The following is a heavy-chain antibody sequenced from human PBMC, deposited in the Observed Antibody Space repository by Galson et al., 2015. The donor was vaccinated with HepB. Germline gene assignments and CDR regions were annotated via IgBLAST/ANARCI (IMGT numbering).Heavy chain of an antibody. CDR1: GFTFDNSA. V-gene: IGHV3-9*01. CDR2: ISRKSGSR. Sequence: SLRLSCAASGFTFDNSAMHWVRLLPGKGLEWVAGISRKSGSRGYADSVKGRFTISRDDAKKSLYLQMDSLRPEDTALYYCAKDILSPFYYDPNGLDYWGQGTLVTVSS. CDR3: AKDILSPFYYDPNGLDY. J-gene: IGHJ4*02. D-gene: IGHD2-8*01.